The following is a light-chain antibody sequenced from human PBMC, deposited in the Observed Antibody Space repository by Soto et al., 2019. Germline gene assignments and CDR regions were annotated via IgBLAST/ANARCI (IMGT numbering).Light chain of an antibody. J-gene: IGKJ5*01. CDR3: QHYNNWPPLT. CDR1: QSVSSSF. V-gene: IGKV3-20*01. Sequence: EIVLTQSPGTLSLSPGERATLSCRASQSVSSSFLAWYQQKPGQAPSLLIYGASSRATGIPDRFSGSGSGTDFTLTISRLQSEDFAVYYCQHYNNWPPLTFGQGTRLEIK. CDR2: GAS.